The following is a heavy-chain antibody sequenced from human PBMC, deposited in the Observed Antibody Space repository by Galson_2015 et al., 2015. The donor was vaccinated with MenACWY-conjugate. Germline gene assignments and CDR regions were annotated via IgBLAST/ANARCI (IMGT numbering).Heavy chain of an antibody. CDR1: GFTFSNAW. V-gene: IGHV3-15*07. CDR3: VTGSTFDALDF. CDR2: IKSRYDGGTT. J-gene: IGHJ3*01. Sequence: SLRLSYAASGFTFSNAWMNWVRQAPGKGLEWVGRIKSRYDGGTTDYAAPVKGRFTISRDDSKNTLYLQVNSLKAEDTARYFCVTGSTFDALDFWGQGTMVTVSS. D-gene: IGHD2/OR15-2a*01.